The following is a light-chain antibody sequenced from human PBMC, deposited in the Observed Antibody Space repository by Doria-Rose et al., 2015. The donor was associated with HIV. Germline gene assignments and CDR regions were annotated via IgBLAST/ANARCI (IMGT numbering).Light chain of an antibody. CDR2: DGS. CDR3: HQYGTSWT. CDR1: QRVKSSY. J-gene: IGKJ1*01. V-gene: IGKV3-20*01. Sequence: TQSPGTLSLSPGERATPSCRASQRVKSSYLAWYQQKPGQAPSLLIYDGSTRATGIPDRFSASGSGTDFTLTINRLEPEDFALYYCHQYGTSWTFGQGTKVEI.